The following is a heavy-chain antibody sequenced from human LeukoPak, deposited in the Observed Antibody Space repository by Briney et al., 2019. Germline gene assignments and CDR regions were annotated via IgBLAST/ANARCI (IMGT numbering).Heavy chain of an antibody. J-gene: IGHJ5*02. CDR3: AKGAYGSGSYYLYNWFDP. V-gene: IGHV3-23*01. CDR2: ISGSGGST. Sequence: GGSLRLYCAASGLTFSDYYMSWIRQAPGKGLEWVSDISGSGGSTYYADSVKGRFTISRDNSKNTPYLQMNSLRAEDTAVYYCAKGAYGSGSYYLYNWFDPWGQGTLVTVSS. D-gene: IGHD3-10*01. CDR1: GLTFSDYY.